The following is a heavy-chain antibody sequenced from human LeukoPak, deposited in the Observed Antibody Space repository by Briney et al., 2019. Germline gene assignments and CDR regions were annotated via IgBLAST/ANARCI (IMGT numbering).Heavy chain of an antibody. J-gene: IGHJ4*02. D-gene: IGHD3-10*01. Sequence: SETLSLTCAVSGGSISSSNWWSWVRQPPGKGLEWIGEIYHSGSTNYNPSLKSRVTISVDKSKNQFSLKLSSVTAADTAVYYCGGGRRRGKYFDYWGQGTLVTASS. V-gene: IGHV4-4*02. CDR3: GGGRRRGKYFDY. CDR2: IYHSGST. CDR1: GGSISSSNW.